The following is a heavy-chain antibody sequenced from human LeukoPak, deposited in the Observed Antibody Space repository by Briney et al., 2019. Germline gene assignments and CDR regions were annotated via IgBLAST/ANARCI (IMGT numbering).Heavy chain of an antibody. CDR2: INPNSGDT. J-gene: IGHJ5*02. D-gene: IGHD3-16*01. V-gene: IGHV1-2*02. CDR1: GYTFTGYY. Sequence: ASVKVSCKASGYTFTGYYMYWVRQAPGQGLEWVGWINPNSGDTNYAQMFQGRVTMTRDTSISTAYMELSRLRSDDTAVYYCARDTSGGPYNWIDPWGQGTLVTVPS. CDR3: ARDTSGGPYNWIDP.